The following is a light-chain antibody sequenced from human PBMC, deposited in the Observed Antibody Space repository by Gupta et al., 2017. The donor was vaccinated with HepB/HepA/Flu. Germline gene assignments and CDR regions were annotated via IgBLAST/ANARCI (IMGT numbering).Light chain of an antibody. J-gene: IGKJ1*01. CDR3: QQRSSWPPT. CDR2: DAS. V-gene: IGKV3-11*01. CDR1: QSVSSY. Sequence: EIVLTQSPATLSLSPGERATLSCRASQSVSSYLAWYQQKPGQAPRLLIYDASNRATGIPARFSGSGSGTDFTLTINSREPEDFAVYYCQQRSSWPPTFGQGTKVEIK.